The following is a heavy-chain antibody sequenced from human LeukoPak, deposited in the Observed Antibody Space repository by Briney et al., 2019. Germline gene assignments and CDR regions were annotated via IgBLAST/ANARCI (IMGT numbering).Heavy chain of an antibody. CDR1: GFTFSSYW. V-gene: IGHV3-53*01. CDR3: ATYYYDSSGPFDY. CDR2: IYSGGST. D-gene: IGHD3-22*01. Sequence: GGSLRLSCAASGFTFSSYWMHWVRQAPGKGLEWVSVIYSGGSTYYADSVKGRFTISRDNSKNTLYLQMNSLRAEDTAVYYCATYYYDSSGPFDYWGQGTLVTVSS. J-gene: IGHJ4*02.